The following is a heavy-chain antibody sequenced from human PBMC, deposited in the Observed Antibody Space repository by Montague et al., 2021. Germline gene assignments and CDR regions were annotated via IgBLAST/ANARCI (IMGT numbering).Heavy chain of an antibody. D-gene: IGHD2/OR15-2a*01. Sequence: SETLSLTCSVSGDSISSNGNFWGWIRQPPGKGLEWIGVLDYSGTTYYSPSLRSRVTISVDTSKSQFSLKVTAVTAADTAVYYCARHRSRHHSMAFVASDHYFYMDVWGTGTTVAVSS. J-gene: IGHJ6*03. CDR1: GDSISSNGNF. V-gene: IGHV4-39*01. CDR2: LDYSGTT. CDR3: ARHRSRHHSMAFVASDHYFYMDV.